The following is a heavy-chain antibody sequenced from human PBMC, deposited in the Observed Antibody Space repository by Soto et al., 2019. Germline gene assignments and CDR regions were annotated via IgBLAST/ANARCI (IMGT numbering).Heavy chain of an antibody. D-gene: IGHD1-20*01. CDR1: GYTFTSYD. CDR2: MNPNSGNT. V-gene: IGHV1-8*01. Sequence: GASVKVSCKASGYTFTSYDINWVRQATGQGLEWMGWMNPNSGNTGYAQKFQGRVTMTRNTSISTAYMELSSLRSDDTAVYYCARDNGSSPPLYGMDVWGQGTTVTVSS. J-gene: IGHJ6*02. CDR3: ARDNGSSPPLYGMDV.